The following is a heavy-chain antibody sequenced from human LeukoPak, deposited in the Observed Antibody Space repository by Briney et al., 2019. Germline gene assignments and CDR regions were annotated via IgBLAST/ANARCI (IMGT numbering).Heavy chain of an antibody. CDR1: GFTFSSYW. CDR3: ARAGITVAGPYYYGMDV. D-gene: IGHD6-13*01. V-gene: IGHV3-33*08. J-gene: IGHJ6*02. CDR2: IWYDGSNK. Sequence: GGSLRLSCAASGFTFSSYWMSWVRQAPGKGLEWVAVIWYDGSNKYYADSVKGRFTISRDNSKNTLYLQMNSLRAEDTAVYYCARAGITVAGPYYYGMDVWGQGTTVTVSS.